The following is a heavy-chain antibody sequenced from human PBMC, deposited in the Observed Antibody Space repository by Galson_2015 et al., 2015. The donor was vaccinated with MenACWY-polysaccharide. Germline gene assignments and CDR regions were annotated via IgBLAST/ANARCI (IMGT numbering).Heavy chain of an antibody. CDR1: GGSISSYY. CDR3: AKAYVWGSPNAFDI. Sequence: SETLSLTCTVSGGSISSYYWSWIRQPPGQGLEWIGYIYYSGSTNYNPSLKGRVTISVDTSKNQFSLELSSVTAADTAVYDCAKAYVWGSPNAFDIWGQGTMVTVSS. V-gene: IGHV4-59*01. J-gene: IGHJ3*02. D-gene: IGHD3-16*01. CDR2: IYYSGST.